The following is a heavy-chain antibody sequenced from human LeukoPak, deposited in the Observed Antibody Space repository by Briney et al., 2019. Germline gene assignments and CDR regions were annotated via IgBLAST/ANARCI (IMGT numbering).Heavy chain of an antibody. CDR1: GYTFTGYY. V-gene: IGHV1-2*02. J-gene: IGHJ5*02. Sequence: ASVKVSCKASGYTFTGYYIHWVRQAPGQGLGWMGWINPNSGGTTYAQNFQGRVTMTRDTSISTAYIELSRLTSDDTAVYYCAREDGHSPDPWGQGTLVTVSS. D-gene: IGHD5-24*01. CDR2: INPNSGGT. CDR3: AREDGHSPDP.